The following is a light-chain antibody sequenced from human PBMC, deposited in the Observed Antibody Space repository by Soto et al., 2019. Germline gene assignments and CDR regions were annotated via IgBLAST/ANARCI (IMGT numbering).Light chain of an antibody. CDR3: QHYGSSPPHT. J-gene: IGKJ2*01. V-gene: IGKV3-20*01. CDR1: QSVTTTY. Sequence: EIVLTQSPGTLSLSPGERASLSCRATQSVTTTYLAWYQQKPGQAPRLLIYGASIRATGIPDRFSGSGSGTDFTLTISRLEPEDFAVYYCQHYGSSPPHTFGQGTKLEIK. CDR2: GAS.